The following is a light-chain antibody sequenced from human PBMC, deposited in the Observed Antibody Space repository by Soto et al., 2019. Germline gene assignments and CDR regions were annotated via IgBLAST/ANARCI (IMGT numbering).Light chain of an antibody. J-gene: IGKJ4*01. Sequence: DIQMTQSPSSVSASVGDRVTITCRASQGITSWLACYQQKPGKAPKLLIYRASNLQSGVPSRFSGSGSGTDFTLTISGLQPADVATYYFQQTTTFPLTFGGGTKVEIK. CDR1: QGITSW. V-gene: IGKV1-12*01. CDR3: QQTTTFPLT. CDR2: RAS.